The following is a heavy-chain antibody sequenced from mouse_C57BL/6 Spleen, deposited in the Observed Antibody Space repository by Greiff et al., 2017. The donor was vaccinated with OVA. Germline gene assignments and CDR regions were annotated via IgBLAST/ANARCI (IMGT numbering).Heavy chain of an antibody. D-gene: IGHD4-1*01. J-gene: IGHJ2*01. CDR2: IDPSDSYT. CDR3: ARELGRKGFDD. V-gene: IGHV1-69*01. CDR1: GYTFTSYW. Sequence: QVQLQQPGAELVMPGASVKLSCKASGYTFTSYWMHWVKQRPGQGLEWIGEIDPSDSYTNYNQKFKGKSTLTVDKSSSTAYMQLSSLTSEDSAVYYCARELGRKGFDDWGQGTTLTVSS.